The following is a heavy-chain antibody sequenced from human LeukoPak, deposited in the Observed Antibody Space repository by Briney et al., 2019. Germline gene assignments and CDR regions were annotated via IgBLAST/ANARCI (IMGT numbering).Heavy chain of an antibody. J-gene: IGHJ4*02. CDR3: ARGSASNWPVDY. CDR1: GGSFSSYA. D-gene: IGHD6-13*01. V-gene: IGHV1-69*13. Sequence: RASVKVSCKASGGSFSSYAISWVRQAPGLGLEWMGGIVPVFGTPNYAQKSQGRLTIIADDSSSTAYMELRSLTSDDTAVYYCARGSASNWPVDYWGQGTLVTVS. CDR2: IVPVFGTP.